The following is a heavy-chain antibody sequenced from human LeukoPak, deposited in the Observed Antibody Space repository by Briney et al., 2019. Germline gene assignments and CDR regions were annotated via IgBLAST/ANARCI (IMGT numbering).Heavy chain of an antibody. CDR3: ARVFRGYSYGPFDY. CDR2: IYSSGST. D-gene: IGHD5-18*01. J-gene: IGHJ4*02. CDR1: GGSISSYY. V-gene: IGHV4-59*01. Sequence: SETLSLTCTVSGGSISSYYWSWIRQPPGKGLEWIGYIYSSGSTNYNPSLKSRVTISVDTSKNQFSLRLSSVTAADAAVYYCARVFRGYSYGPFDYWGQGTLVTVSS.